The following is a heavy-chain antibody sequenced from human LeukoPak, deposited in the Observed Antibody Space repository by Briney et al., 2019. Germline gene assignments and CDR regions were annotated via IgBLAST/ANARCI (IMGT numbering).Heavy chain of an antibody. Sequence: SGGSLRLSCAASGFSFSSYAMHWVRQAPGKGLEWVSSISSSGSYIYYADSMQGRFTISRDNSKNSLFLQMNSLRAEDTAVYYCARGLYPDYYVSSGSSPPEHWGQGTLVTVSS. D-gene: IGHD3-22*01. CDR1: GFSFSSYA. V-gene: IGHV3-21*01. J-gene: IGHJ1*01. CDR2: ISSSGSYI. CDR3: ARGLYPDYYVSSGSSPPEH.